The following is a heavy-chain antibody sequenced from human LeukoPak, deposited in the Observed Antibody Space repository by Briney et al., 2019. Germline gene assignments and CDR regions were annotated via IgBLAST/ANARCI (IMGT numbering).Heavy chain of an antibody. CDR3: ARDSTALLDYGGIDY. D-gene: IGHD4-23*01. CDR2: INHSGST. V-gene: IGHV4-34*09. J-gene: IGHJ4*02. CDR1: GGSFSGYY. Sequence: PSETLSLTCAVYGGSFSGYYWSWIRQPPGKGLEWIGEINHSGSTYYNPSLKSRVTISVDTSKNQFSLKLSSVTAADTAVYYCARDSTALLDYGGIDYWGQGTLVTVSS.